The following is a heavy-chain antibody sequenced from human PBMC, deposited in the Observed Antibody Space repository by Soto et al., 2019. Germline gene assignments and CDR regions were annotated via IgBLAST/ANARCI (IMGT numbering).Heavy chain of an antibody. J-gene: IGHJ4*02. Sequence: QVQLVQSGAEVKKPGASVKVSCKASGYTFNSYYIHWVRQAPGQGLEWLGWINPTSDVTSYAKSFQDRVTMTSDMPITTAYMELTRLRSDDTAVYYCVRVGFNSHYDFDYWGQGTLITVSS. CDR1: GYTFNSYY. CDR2: INPTSDVT. V-gene: IGHV1-2*02. CDR3: VRVGFNSHYDFDY. D-gene: IGHD3-16*01.